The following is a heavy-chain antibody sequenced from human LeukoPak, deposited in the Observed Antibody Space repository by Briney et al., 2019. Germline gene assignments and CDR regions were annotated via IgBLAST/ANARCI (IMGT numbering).Heavy chain of an antibody. V-gene: IGHV1-3*01. CDR2: INAGNGNT. D-gene: IGHD2-15*01. CDR3: ARGTGCTGGSCSYYGMDV. J-gene: IGHJ6*02. CDR1: GFTFSSYA. Sequence: ASVKVSCKGSGFTFSSYAIHWVRPAPGQRLEWMGWINAGNGNTQYSQKFQDRVTITRDTSASTAYMELSSLRSEDTAVYYCARGTGCTGGSCSYYGMDVWGQGTAVTVSS.